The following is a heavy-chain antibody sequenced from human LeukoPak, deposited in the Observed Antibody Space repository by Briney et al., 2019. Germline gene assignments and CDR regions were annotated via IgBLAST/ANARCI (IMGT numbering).Heavy chain of an antibody. D-gene: IGHD3-16*01. V-gene: IGHV3-74*01. J-gene: IGHJ5*02. CDR2: ISSDGSST. CDR1: GFTFDDYG. Sequence: GGSLRLSCAASGFTFDDYGMSWVRQAPGKGLVWVSRISSDGSSTSYADSVKGRFTISRDNAKNSLYLQMNSLRAEDTALYYCAKGYRDYVWGSYGNEFDPWGQGTLVTVSS. CDR3: AKGYRDYVWGSYGNEFDP.